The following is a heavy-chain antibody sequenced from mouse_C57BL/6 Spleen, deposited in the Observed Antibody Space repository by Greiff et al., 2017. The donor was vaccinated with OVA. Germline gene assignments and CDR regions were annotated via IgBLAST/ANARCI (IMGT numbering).Heavy chain of an antibody. D-gene: IGHD2-2*01. V-gene: IGHV5-12*01. CDR1: GFTFSDYY. Sequence: DVQLVESGGGLVQPGGSLKLSCAASGFTFSDYYMYWVRQTPEKRLEWVAYISNGGGSTYYPDTVKGRFTISRDNAKNTLYLQMSRLKSEDTAMYYCATMVTTGQFAYWGQGTLVTVSA. J-gene: IGHJ3*01. CDR2: ISNGGGST. CDR3: ATMVTTGQFAY.